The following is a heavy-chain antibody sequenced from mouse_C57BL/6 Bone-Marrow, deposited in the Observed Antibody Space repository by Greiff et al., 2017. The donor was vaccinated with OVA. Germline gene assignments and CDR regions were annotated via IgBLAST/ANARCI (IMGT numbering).Heavy chain of an antibody. CDR1: GFTFSNYW. CDR2: IRLKSDNYAT. V-gene: IGHV6-3*01. D-gene: IGHD2-12*01. CDR3: TAYYNTMDY. J-gene: IGHJ4*01. Sequence: EVQLVESGGGLVQPGGSMKLSCVASGFTFSNYWMNWVRQSPEKGLEWVAQIRLKSDNYATHYAESVKGRFTISRDDSKSSVYLQMNNLRAEDTGIYYCTAYYNTMDYWGQGTSVTVSS.